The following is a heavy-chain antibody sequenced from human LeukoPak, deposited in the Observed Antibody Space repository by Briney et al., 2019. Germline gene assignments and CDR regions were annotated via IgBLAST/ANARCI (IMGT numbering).Heavy chain of an antibody. V-gene: IGHV3-9*01. D-gene: IGHD3-10*01. J-gene: IGHJ3*02. CDR1: GFTFDDYA. CDR3: AKDIKAGFGNDAFDI. Sequence: QSGGSLRLSCAASGFTFDDYAMHWVRQAPGKGLEWVSGISWNSGSIGYADSVKGRFTISRDNAKNSLYLQMNSLRAEDTALYYCAKDIKAGFGNDAFDIWGQGTMVTVSS. CDR2: ISWNSGSI.